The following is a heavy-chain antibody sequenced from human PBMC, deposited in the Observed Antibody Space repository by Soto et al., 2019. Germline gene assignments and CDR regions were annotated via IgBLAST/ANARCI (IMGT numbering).Heavy chain of an antibody. CDR1: GGSISSGDYY. V-gene: IGHV4-30-4*01. J-gene: IGHJ4*02. Sequence: PSETLSLTCTVSGGSISSGDYYWSWIRQPPGKGLEWIGYIYYSGSTYYNPSLKSRVTISVDTSKNQFSLKLSSVTAADTAVYYCARVESYYYGSGSYYNPYWGQGTLVTVSS. CDR3: ARVESYYYGSGSYYNPY. D-gene: IGHD3-10*01. CDR2: IYYSGST.